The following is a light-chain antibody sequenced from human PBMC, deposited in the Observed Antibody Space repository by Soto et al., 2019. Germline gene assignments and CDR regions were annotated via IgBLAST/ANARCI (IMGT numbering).Light chain of an antibody. CDR2: EVI. CDR1: SRDVGGYNY. J-gene: IGLJ1*01. CDR3: SSYTSSSTYV. Sequence: QSALTQPASVSGSPGQSITISCTGTSRDVGGYNYVSWYQQHPGKAPKLIIYEVINRPSGVSNRFSGSKSGNTASLTISGLQAEDEADYYCSSYTSSSTYVFGTGTKLTVL. V-gene: IGLV2-14*01.